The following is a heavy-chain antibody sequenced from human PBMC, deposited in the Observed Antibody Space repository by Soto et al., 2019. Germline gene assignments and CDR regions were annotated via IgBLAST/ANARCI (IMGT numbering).Heavy chain of an antibody. CDR2: ISSNGGST. V-gene: IGHV3-64D*06. Sequence: PGGSLRLSCAASGFTFSSYAMHWVRQAPGKGLEYVSAISSNGGSTYYADSVKGSFTISRDNSKNTLYLQMSSLRAEDTAVYYCVKDHCGGDCRRRRYYGMDVWGQGTTVTVSS. CDR1: GFTFSSYA. CDR3: VKDHCGGDCRRRRYYGMDV. J-gene: IGHJ6*02. D-gene: IGHD2-21*02.